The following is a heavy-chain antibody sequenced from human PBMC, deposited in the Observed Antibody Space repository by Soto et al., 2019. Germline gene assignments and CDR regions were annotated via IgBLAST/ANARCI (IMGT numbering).Heavy chain of an antibody. CDR2: IYDSGST. Sequence: VQLQDSCPGLVKPSQTLSLTCTVSGSSISSGGYYWSWIRQHPGKGLEWIGYIYDSGSTYYNPSVKSRVTISLDTSKNKYSVKLMSVTAADTAVYYCARFVGGRSTVLAYWGQGTLVTVSS. CDR3: ARFVGGRSTVLAY. J-gene: IGHJ4*02. D-gene: IGHD2-2*01. V-gene: IGHV4-31*03. CDR1: GSSISSGGYY.